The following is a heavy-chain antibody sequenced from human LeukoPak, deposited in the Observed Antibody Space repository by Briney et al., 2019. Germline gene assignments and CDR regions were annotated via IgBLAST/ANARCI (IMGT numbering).Heavy chain of an antibody. V-gene: IGHV3-21*01. D-gene: IGHD5-12*01. CDR1: GFTFSSYS. J-gene: IGHJ4*02. CDR3: AGGGGYHYYFDY. CDR2: ISSSSSYI. Sequence: GGSLILSCAASGFTFSSYSMNWVRQAPGKGLEWVSSISSSSSYIYYADSVKGRFTISRDNAKNSLYLQMNSLRAEDTAVYYCAGGGGYHYYFDYWGQGTLVTVSS.